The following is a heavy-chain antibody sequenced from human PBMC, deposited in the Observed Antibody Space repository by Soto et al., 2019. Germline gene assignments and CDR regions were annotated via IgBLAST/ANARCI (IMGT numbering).Heavy chain of an antibody. D-gene: IGHD6-19*01. Sequence: QITLKESGPTLVKPTQTLTLTCSFSGFSLRTSGVGVAWIRQSPGKALEWLAVIYWDDDKRYSPSLKSRLTITKDTSKNQVVLTMTNMDPVDTATYYWGNRQSYRSGWPYWGQGTLVTVSS. J-gene: IGHJ4*02. CDR1: GFSLRTSGVG. CDR3: GNRQSYRSGWPY. V-gene: IGHV2-5*02. CDR2: IYWDDDK.